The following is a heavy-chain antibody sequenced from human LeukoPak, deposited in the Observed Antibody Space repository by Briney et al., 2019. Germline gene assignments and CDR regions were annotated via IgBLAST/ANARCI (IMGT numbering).Heavy chain of an antibody. CDR2: IAYDGSRA. V-gene: IGHV3-33*03. CDR1: GFTFGGYG. D-gene: IGHD1-14*01. J-gene: IGHJ4*02. CDR3: TKYNNDHFDY. Sequence: GGSLRLSCAGSGFTFGGYGMHWFRQTPGKGLEWVAVIAYDGSRAFYADSVKGRFTISRDNSKNTMSVQMDDLRAEDTAVYYCTKYNNDHFDYWGQGTLVTVSS.